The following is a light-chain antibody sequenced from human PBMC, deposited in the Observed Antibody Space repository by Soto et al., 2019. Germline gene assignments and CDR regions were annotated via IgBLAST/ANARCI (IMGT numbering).Light chain of an antibody. J-gene: IGKJ1*01. V-gene: IGKV3-20*01. Sequence: DTVLTQSPGTLSWTAGEIATLSCRASQSISGTYLAWYQQKPGQSPRLLIYSASTRAPGIPDRFSGSGSGTDFTLTISRLEPEDFAVYYCQHYGSSPSTFGRGTKVDIK. CDR2: SAS. CDR3: QHYGSSPST. CDR1: QSISGTY.